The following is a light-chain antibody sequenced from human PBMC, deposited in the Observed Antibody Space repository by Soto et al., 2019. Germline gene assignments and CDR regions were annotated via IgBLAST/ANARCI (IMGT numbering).Light chain of an antibody. V-gene: IGLV2-14*01. J-gene: IGLJ1*01. CDR1: SSDIGRYNY. CDR2: EVN. Sequence: QSALTQPASVSGSAGQSITMSCTGTSSDIGRYNYVSWFQQHPGKVPKLVIFEVNYRPSGVSDRFSGSKSGNTASLTITGLQAEDEADYYCTSCITANTRCVFGSGTKVTVL. CDR3: TSCITANTRCV.